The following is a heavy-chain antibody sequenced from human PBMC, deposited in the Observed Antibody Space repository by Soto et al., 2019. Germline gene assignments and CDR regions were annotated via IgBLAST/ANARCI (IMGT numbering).Heavy chain of an antibody. J-gene: IGHJ4*02. CDR2: ISWNSGSI. D-gene: IGHD3-16*01. CDR3: AKDRGNEGHFDY. Sequence: GGSLRLSCAASGFTFDDYAMHWVRQAPGKGLEWVSGISWNSGSIGYADSVKGRFTISRDNAKNSLYLQMNCLRAEDTALYYCAKDRGNEGHFDYWGQGTLVTVSS. V-gene: IGHV3-9*01. CDR1: GFTFDDYA.